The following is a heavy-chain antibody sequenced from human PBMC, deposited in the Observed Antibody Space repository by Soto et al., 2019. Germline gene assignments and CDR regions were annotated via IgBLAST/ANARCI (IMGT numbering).Heavy chain of an antibody. CDR3: ARHILITILGYYYGMDV. CDR1: GFTFSSYA. V-gene: IGHV3-23*01. D-gene: IGHD3-9*01. Sequence: EVRLLESGGGLVQPGGPLRLSCAASGFTFSSYAMSWVRQAPGKGLEWVSTIIGSGGSANYADSVKGRFTISRDSSKNTLYLQMNSLRADDTAVYYGARHILITILGYYYGMDVWGQGTTVNVSS. CDR2: IIGSGGSA. J-gene: IGHJ6*01.